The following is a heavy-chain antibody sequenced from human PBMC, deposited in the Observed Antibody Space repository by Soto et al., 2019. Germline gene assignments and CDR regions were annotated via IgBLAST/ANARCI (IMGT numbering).Heavy chain of an antibody. D-gene: IGHD3-10*01. CDR3: AKDQRPITMVRGVIDY. CDR1: GFTFSSYA. V-gene: IGHV3-23*01. J-gene: IGHJ4*02. CDR2: ISGSGGST. Sequence: GGSLRLCCAASGFTFSSYAMSWVRQAPGKGLEWVSAISGSGGSTYYADSVKGRFTISRDNSKNTLYLQMNSLRAEDTAVYYCAKDQRPITMVRGVIDYWGQGTLVTVSS.